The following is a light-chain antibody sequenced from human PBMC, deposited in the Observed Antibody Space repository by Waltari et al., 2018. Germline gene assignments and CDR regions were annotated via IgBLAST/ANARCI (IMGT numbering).Light chain of an antibody. CDR1: SSAVGGYNY. V-gene: IGLV2-23*02. CDR3: CSFAGSSASV. Sequence: QSALTQPASVSGSPGQSITISCPGTSSAVGGYNYVSWYQQHPGKAPKLMIYEVNKRHSGVSNRFSGSSYSNTASLTISGLQAEDEADYYCCSFAGSSASVFGGGTKLTVL. CDR2: EVN. J-gene: IGLJ2*01.